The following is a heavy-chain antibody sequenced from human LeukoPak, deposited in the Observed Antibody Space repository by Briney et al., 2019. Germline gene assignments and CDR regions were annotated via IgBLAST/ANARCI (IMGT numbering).Heavy chain of an antibody. CDR3: ASEAPRGYFDY. CDR2: IYTSGST. V-gene: IGHV4-30-4*01. Sequence: SETLSLTCTVSSGSISSGDYYWSWLRQPPGKGLEWIGYIYTSGSTNYNPSLKSRVTISVDTSKNQFSLKLSSVTAADTAVYYCASEAPRGYFDYWGQGTLVTVSS. J-gene: IGHJ4*02. CDR1: SGSISSGDYY.